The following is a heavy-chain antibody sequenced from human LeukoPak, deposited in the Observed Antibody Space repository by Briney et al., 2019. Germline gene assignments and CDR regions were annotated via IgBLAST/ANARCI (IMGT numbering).Heavy chain of an antibody. CDR3: ARRFGDNGLFAFDI. V-gene: IGHV5-51*01. D-gene: IGHD3-10*01. CDR2: IDPGDSDT. CDR1: GYSFTNYW. J-gene: IGHJ3*02. Sequence: GESLKISCKGSGYSFTNYWIGWVRPMPGKVLEWMGFIDPGDSDTRYSPSFQGQVTISADKSISAAYLQWSSLKASDTATYYCARRFGDNGLFAFDIWGQGTMVTVSS.